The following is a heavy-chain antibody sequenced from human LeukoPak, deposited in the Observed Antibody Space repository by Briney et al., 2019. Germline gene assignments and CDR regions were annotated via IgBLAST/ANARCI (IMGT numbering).Heavy chain of an antibody. D-gene: IGHD1-26*01. CDR1: GYTFIGYY. Sequence: ASVKVSCKASGYTFIGYYIHWVRQAPGQGLEWMGWIKPSSGGTNYAQKFQGRVTMTRDTSISTAYMELSRLGSDDTAVYYCARGGSYLSAFDIWGQGTMVTVSS. V-gene: IGHV1-2*02. J-gene: IGHJ3*02. CDR2: IKPSSGGT. CDR3: ARGGSYLSAFDI.